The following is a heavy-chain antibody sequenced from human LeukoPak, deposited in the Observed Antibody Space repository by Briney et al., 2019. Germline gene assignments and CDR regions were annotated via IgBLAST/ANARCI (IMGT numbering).Heavy chain of an antibody. J-gene: IGHJ6*02. CDR2: IYYSGST. CDR3: ARNYCSSTSCYARFYGMDV. Sequence: SETLSLTCAVSGGSISSYYWSWIRQPPGKGLEWIGYIYYSGSTNYNPSLKSRVTISVDTSKNQFSLKLSSVTAADTAVYYCARNYCSSTSCYARFYGMDVWGQGTTVTVSS. D-gene: IGHD2-2*01. V-gene: IGHV4-59*01. CDR1: GGSISSYY.